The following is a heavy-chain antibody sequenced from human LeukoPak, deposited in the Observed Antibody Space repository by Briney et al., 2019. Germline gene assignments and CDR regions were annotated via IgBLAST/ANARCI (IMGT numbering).Heavy chain of an antibody. D-gene: IGHD6-19*01. CDR2: ISWNSGSI. Sequence: GGSLRLSCAASGFTFDDYAMHWVRQAPGKGLEWVSGISWNSGSIGYADSVKGRFTISRDNAKNSLYLQMNSLRAEDTALYYCAKDSTIAVAGTVDHWGQGTLVTVSS. V-gene: IGHV3-9*01. CDR3: AKDSTIAVAGTVDH. CDR1: GFTFDDYA. J-gene: IGHJ4*02.